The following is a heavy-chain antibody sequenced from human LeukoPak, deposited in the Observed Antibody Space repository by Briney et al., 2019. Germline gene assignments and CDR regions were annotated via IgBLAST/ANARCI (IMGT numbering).Heavy chain of an antibody. CDR3: AKGSYYDSSGSFYFDY. CDR2: ISGSGDNT. D-gene: IGHD3-22*01. CDR1: GFTFSSYA. Sequence: GGSLRLSCAASGFTFSSYAMSWVRQDPGKGLEWVSGISGSGDNTYYADSVKGRFTISRDNSKNTLYVQVNSLGTEDTAAYYCAKGSYYDSSGSFYFDYWGQGTLVTVSS. J-gene: IGHJ4*02. V-gene: IGHV3-23*01.